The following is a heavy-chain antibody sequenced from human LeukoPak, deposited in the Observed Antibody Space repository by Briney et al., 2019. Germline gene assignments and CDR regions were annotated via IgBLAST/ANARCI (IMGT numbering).Heavy chain of an antibody. V-gene: IGHV4-61*02. J-gene: IGHJ5*02. CDR1: GGSISSGGYY. CDR2: IYTSGST. Sequence: SQTLSLTCTVSGGSISSGGYYWSWIRQPAGKGLEWIGRIYTSGSTNYNPSLKSRVTISVDTSKNQFSLKLSSVTAADTAVYYCARYYAPRRYNWFDPWGQGTLVTVSS. D-gene: IGHD3-16*01. CDR3: ARYYAPRRYNWFDP.